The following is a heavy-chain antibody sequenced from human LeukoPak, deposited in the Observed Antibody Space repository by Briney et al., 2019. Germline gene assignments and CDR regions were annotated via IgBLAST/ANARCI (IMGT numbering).Heavy chain of an antibody. V-gene: IGHV4-38-2*02. J-gene: IGHJ3*02. D-gene: IGHD4-23*01. CDR1: GYSISSGYY. CDR3: ARDPYSGLDAYDI. Sequence: QPSETLSLTCTVSGYSISSGYYWGWIRQPPGKGLEWIGSIHHSGSTYYNPSLKSRVTISVDTSKNQFSLKLSSVTAADTAVYYCARDPYSGLDAYDIWGQGTMVTVSS. CDR2: IHHSGST.